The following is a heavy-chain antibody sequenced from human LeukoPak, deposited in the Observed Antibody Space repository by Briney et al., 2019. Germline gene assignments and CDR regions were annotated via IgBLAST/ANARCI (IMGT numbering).Heavy chain of an antibody. V-gene: IGHV3-21*03. CDR3: ARGELELP. J-gene: IGHJ5*02. D-gene: IGHD1-7*01. CDR1: GFTFSSYS. Sequence: PGGSLRLSCAASGFTFSSYSMNWVRQAPGKGLEWVSSNSSSSSYIYYADSVKGRFTISRDNAKNSLYLQMNSLRAEDTAVYYCARGELELPWGQGTLVTVSS. CDR2: NSSSSSYI.